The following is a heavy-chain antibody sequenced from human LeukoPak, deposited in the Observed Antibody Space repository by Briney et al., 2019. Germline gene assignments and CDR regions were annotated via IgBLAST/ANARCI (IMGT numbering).Heavy chain of an antibody. J-gene: IGHJ4*02. CDR3: ARAGLNEYGASYYFDY. CDR1: LGSTFSYY. CDR2: FYDTGNT. D-gene: IGHD4-17*01. Sequence: PSETPSHTRSVPLGSTFSYYWSWIRPPPGKGVEWSGYFYDTGNTNYNPSLKSRVTISADTSKNQFSLRLTSLTAADTAVYYCARAGLNEYGASYYFDYWGQGTLVTVSS. V-gene: IGHV4-59*08.